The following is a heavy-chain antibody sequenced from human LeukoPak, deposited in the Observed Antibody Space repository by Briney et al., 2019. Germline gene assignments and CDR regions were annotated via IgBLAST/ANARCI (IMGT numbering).Heavy chain of an antibody. CDR3: AREVADYGGYYYYHYMDV. V-gene: IGHV4-34*01. D-gene: IGHD4-23*01. Sequence: SETLSLTCAVYDGSFSGYYWSWIRQPPGKGLEWIGEINHSGSTNYNPSLKSRVTISLDTSKSQFSLKVSSVTAADTAMYYCAREVADYGGYYYYHYMDVWGKGTTVTISS. CDR1: DGSFSGYY. J-gene: IGHJ6*03. CDR2: INHSGST.